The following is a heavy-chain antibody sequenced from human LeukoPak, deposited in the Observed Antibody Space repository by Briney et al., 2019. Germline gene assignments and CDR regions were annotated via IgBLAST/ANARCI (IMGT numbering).Heavy chain of an antibody. CDR1: RFTSSNYR. Sequence: GGALRLSRAPSRFTSSNYRMTWVRQAPRKGLEWVAKIKKDGREKHYVDSVKGRYTTSRDNAKKTLYLQMNSLRDEDTAVYYCARSNWNFDYWGQGTLVTVSS. J-gene: IGHJ4*02. CDR2: IKKDGREK. D-gene: IGHD1-20*01. CDR3: ARSNWNFDY. V-gene: IGHV3-7*01.